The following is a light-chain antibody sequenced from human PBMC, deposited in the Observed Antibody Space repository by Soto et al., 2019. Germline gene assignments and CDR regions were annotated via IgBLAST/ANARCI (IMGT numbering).Light chain of an antibody. CDR1: SSDVGVYNF. CDR3: SSFTTRRSYV. V-gene: IGLV2-14*01. J-gene: IGLJ1*01. CDR2: DVT. Sequence: QSALTQPASVSGSPGQSITISCTGTSSDVGVYNFVSWYQQHPGKAPKLMIYDVTNRPSGVSNHFSGSKSGNTASLTISGLQAEDEADYYCSSFTTRRSYVFGTGTKVTVL.